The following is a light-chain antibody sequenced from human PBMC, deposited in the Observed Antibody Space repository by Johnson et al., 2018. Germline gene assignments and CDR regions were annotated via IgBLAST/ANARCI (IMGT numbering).Light chain of an antibody. CDR1: SSNIGNNY. CDR2: ENN. Sequence: QSVLTQPPSVSAAPGQKVTISCSGSSSNIGNNYVSWYQQLPGTAPKLLIYENNKRPSGIPDRFSGSKSGTSATLGITGLQTGDEADYYCGTWASSLSAGNFFGTWTKFTVL. CDR3: GTWASSLSAGNF. J-gene: IGLJ1*01. V-gene: IGLV1-51*02.